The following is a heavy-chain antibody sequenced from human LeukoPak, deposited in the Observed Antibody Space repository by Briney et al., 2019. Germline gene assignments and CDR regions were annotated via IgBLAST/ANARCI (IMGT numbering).Heavy chain of an antibody. D-gene: IGHD6-19*01. V-gene: IGHV1-18*01. J-gene: IGHJ4*02. CDR3: AREGIAVATKKFDY. Sequence: WASVTVSCKASGYTFTSYGISWVRQAPGQGLEWMGWISAYNGNTNYAQKLQGRVTMTTDTSTSTAYMELRSLRSDDTAVYYCAREGIAVATKKFDYWGQGTLVTVSS. CDR1: GYTFTSYG. CDR2: ISAYNGNT.